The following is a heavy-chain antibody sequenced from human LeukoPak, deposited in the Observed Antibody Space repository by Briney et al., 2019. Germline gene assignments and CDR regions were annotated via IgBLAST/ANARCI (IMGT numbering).Heavy chain of an antibody. CDR2: ISSSSSYI. V-gene: IGHV3-21*01. CDR1: GFTFSSYS. CDR3: ARAPPFDWLLYQVYYYYGMDV. J-gene: IGHJ6*02. D-gene: IGHD3-9*01. Sequence: GGSLRLSCAASGFTFSSYSMNWVRQAPGKGLEWVSSISSSSSYIYYADSVKGRFTISRDNAKNSLYLQMNSLRAEDTAVYYCARAPPFDWLLYQVYYYYGMDVWGQGATVTVSS.